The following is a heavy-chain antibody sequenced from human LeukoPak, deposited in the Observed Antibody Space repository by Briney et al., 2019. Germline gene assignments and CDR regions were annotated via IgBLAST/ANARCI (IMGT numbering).Heavy chain of an antibody. D-gene: IGHD3-10*01. CDR3: ARWYGSGSYDY. V-gene: IGHV4-31*02. CDR1: GFTFSDYY. CDR2: IYYSGST. J-gene: IGHJ4*02. Sequence: LRLSCAASGFTFSDYYLTWIRQASGRGLEWIGYIYYSGSTYYNPSLKSRVTISVDTSKNQLSLKLSSVTAADTAVYYCARWYGSGSYDYWGQGTLVTVSS.